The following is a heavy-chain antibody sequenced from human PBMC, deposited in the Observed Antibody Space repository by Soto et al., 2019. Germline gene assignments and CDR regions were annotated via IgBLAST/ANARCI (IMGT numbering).Heavy chain of an antibody. CDR2: IYYTGST. J-gene: IGHJ4*02. CDR3: ARLPRGASGSYAIDY. V-gene: IGHV4-39*01. D-gene: IGHD3-10*01. CDR1: GGSVGVTNYY. Sequence: PSETLSLTCTVSGGSVGVTNYYWGWIRQPPGKGLEWIGNIYYTGSTNYNPSLESRVTISVDTSRNQFSLRLSSLTDADTAVYYCARLPRGASGSYAIDYWGQGTLVTVSS.